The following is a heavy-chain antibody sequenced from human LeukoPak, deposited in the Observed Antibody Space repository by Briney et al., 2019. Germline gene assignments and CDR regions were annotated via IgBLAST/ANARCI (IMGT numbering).Heavy chain of an antibody. Sequence: GGSLRLSCAASGFTFSSYWMHWVRQAPGKGLGWVSRINSDGSSTSYADSVKGRFTISRDNAKNTLYLQMNILRAEDTAVYYCAPSLYYYGSGSYYKGTDDWGQGTLVTVSS. CDR2: INSDGSST. D-gene: IGHD3-10*01. J-gene: IGHJ4*02. CDR3: APSLYYYGSGSYYKGTDD. V-gene: IGHV3-74*01. CDR1: GFTFSSYW.